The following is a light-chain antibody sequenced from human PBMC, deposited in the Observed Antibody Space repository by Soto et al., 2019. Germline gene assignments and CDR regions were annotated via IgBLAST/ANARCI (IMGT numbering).Light chain of an antibody. J-gene: IGLJ2*01. CDR3: AAWDDSLSGPV. CDR2: RNN. Sequence: QSVLTQPPSASATPGQRVTISCSGSSSNIGNNFAYWYQQVPGTAPKLLISRNNERPSGVPDRFSGSKSGTSASLAISGLRSEDEAGYYCAAWDDSLSGPVFGGGTQLTVL. V-gene: IGLV1-47*01. CDR1: SSNIGNNF.